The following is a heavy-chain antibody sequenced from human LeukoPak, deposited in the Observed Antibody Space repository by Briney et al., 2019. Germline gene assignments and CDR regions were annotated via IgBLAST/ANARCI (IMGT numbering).Heavy chain of an antibody. D-gene: IGHD6-13*01. CDR1: GFTFSSYA. V-gene: IGHV3-23*01. Sequence: GGYLRLSCAASGFTFSSYAMSGVRQAPGQGLEWVSAISGSGGSTYYADSVKGRFTISRDNSKNTLYLQMNSLRAEDTAVYYCAKDLASAAGPWGQGTLVTVSS. J-gene: IGHJ5*02. CDR2: ISGSGGST. CDR3: AKDLASAAGP.